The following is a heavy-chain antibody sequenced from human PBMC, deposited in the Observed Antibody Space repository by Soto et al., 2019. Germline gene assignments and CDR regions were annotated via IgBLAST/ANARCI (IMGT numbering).Heavy chain of an antibody. J-gene: IGHJ2*01. CDR1: GFTFSSYA. CDR3: AKDHYYDTSGYPSMNWDFDL. D-gene: IGHD3-22*01. CDR2: ISGSGGST. Sequence: EVQLLESGGGLVQPGGSLRLSCAASGFTFSSYAMSWVRQAPGKGLEWVSAISGSGGSTHYADSVKGRFTISRDNSKNTLYLQMNSLRAEDTAVYYCAKDHYYDTSGYPSMNWDFDLWGRGTLVNVSS. V-gene: IGHV3-23*01.